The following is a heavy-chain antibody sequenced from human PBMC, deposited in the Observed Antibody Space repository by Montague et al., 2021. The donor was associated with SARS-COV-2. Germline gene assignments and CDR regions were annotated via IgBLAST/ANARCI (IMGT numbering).Heavy chain of an antibody. J-gene: IGHJ4*02. CDR3: AREPRSSGSTPDYFDF. CDR1: AGSFSGYS. Sequence: SETLSLTCAVYAGSFSGYSWSWIRQPPGKGLEWIATVHHSGKTYYNPSLRSRVTISMDTSKNQFSLKLTSVTAADTAVYYCAREPRSSGSTPDYFDFWGQGTLVTVSS. CDR2: VHHSGKT. V-gene: IGHV4-34*01. D-gene: IGHD6-19*01.